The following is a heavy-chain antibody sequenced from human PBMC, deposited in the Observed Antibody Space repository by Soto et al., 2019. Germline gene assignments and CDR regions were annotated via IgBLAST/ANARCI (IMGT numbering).Heavy chain of an antibody. J-gene: IGHJ6*02. Sequence: ASVKVSCKASGYTFTGYYMHWVRQAPGQGLEWMGWINPNSGGTNYAQKFQGWVTMTRDTSISTAYMELSRLRSDDTAVYYCAREPLYDFWSGDYYGMDVWGQGTTVTVSS. CDR1: GYTFTGYY. V-gene: IGHV1-2*04. D-gene: IGHD3-3*01. CDR2: INPNSGGT. CDR3: AREPLYDFWSGDYYGMDV.